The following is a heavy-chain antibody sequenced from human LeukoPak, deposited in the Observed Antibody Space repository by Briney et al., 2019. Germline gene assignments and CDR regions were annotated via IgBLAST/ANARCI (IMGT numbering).Heavy chain of an antibody. CDR1: GDTFSSYA. Sequence: VASVKVSCKASGDTFSSYAISWVRQAPGQGLEWMGRIIPILGIANYAQKFQGRVTITADKSASTAYMELSSLRSEDTAVYYCARVYYYGSGSYYTRGYYFDYWGQGTLVTVSS. D-gene: IGHD3-10*01. V-gene: IGHV1-69*04. J-gene: IGHJ4*02. CDR3: ARVYYYGSGSYYTRGYYFDY. CDR2: IIPILGIA.